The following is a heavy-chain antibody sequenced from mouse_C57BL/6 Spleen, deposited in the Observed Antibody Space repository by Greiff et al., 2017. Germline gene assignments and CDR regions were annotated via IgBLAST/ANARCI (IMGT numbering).Heavy chain of an antibody. Sequence: QVQLKQPGAELVRPGSSVKLSCKASGYTFTSYWMHWVKQRPIQGLEWIGNIDPSDSETHYNQKFKDKATLTVDKSSSTAYMQLSSLTSEDSAVYYCATLYGNYPYYAMDYWGQGTSVTVSS. D-gene: IGHD2-10*02. J-gene: IGHJ4*01. V-gene: IGHV1-52*01. CDR2: IDPSDSET. CDR1: GYTFTSYW. CDR3: ATLYGNYPYYAMDY.